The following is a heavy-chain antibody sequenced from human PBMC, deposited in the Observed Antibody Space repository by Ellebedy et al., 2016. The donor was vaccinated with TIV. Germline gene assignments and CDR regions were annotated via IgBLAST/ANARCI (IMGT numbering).Heavy chain of an antibody. J-gene: IGHJ1*01. CDR1: GFTFSSYA. Sequence: GGSLRLXCAASGFTFSSYAMSWVRQAPGKGLEWVSAISGSGGSTYYADSVRGRFTISRDNSKNTLYLQMNSLRAEDTAVYYCAKGGYCSSTSCYLGEYFQHWGQGTLVTVSS. CDR3: AKGGYCSSTSCYLGEYFQH. D-gene: IGHD2-2*01. V-gene: IGHV3-23*01. CDR2: ISGSGGST.